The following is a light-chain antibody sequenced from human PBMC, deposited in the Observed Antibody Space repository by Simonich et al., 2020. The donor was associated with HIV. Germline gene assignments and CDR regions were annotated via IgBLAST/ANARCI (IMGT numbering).Light chain of an antibody. Sequence: QSALTQTASVSGSPGQSITISCTGTSGDVGGYNYVSWYPQHPGKAPKLMIYDVSRRPSGVSSRFSGSKSGNTASLTISGLQAEDEADYYCSSYTSSSTWVFGGGTKLTVL. CDR3: SSYTSSSTWV. CDR2: DVS. V-gene: IGLV2-14*01. J-gene: IGLJ2*01. CDR1: SGDVGGYNY.